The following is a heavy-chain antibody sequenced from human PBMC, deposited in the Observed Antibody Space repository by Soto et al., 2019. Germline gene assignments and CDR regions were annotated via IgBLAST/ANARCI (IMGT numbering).Heavy chain of an antibody. Sequence: SQTLSLTCAISGDSVSSNSAAWNWIRQSPSRGLEWLGRTYYRSKWYNDYAVSVKSRITINPDTSKNQFSLQLNSVTPEDTAVYCGGREGGAVIAAGDNWFDPWGQGTPVTVSS. CDR2: TYYRSKWYN. CDR1: GDSVSSNSAA. D-gene: IGHD6-13*01. V-gene: IGHV6-1*01. CDR3: GREGGAVIAAGDNWFDP. J-gene: IGHJ5*02.